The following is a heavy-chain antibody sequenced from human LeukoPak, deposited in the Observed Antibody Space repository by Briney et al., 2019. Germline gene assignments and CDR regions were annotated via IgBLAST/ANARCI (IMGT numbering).Heavy chain of an antibody. CDR1: GGSISSYY. CDR3: ATVLDILTGSLDY. V-gene: IGHV4-59*08. J-gene: IGHJ4*02. D-gene: IGHD3-9*01. Sequence: SETLSLTCTVSGGSISSYYWSWIRQPPGKGLEWIGYIYYSGSTNYNPSLKSRVTISVDTSKNQFSLKLSSVTAADTAVYYCATVLDILTGSLDYWGQGTLVTVSS. CDR2: IYYSGST.